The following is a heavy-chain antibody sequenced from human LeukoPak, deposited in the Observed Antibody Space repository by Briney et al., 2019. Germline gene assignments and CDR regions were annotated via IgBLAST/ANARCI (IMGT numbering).Heavy chain of an antibody. J-gene: IGHJ4*02. V-gene: IGHV4-4*07. CDR1: GGSISSYY. D-gene: IGHD4-17*01. CDR3: AKGYGDYVYFDY. Sequence: SQTLSLTCTVSGGSISSYYWSWIRQPAGKGLEWIGRIYTSGSTNYNPSLKSRVTMSVDTSKNQFSLKLSSVTAADTAVYYCAKGYGDYVYFDYWGQGTLVTVSS. CDR2: IYTSGST.